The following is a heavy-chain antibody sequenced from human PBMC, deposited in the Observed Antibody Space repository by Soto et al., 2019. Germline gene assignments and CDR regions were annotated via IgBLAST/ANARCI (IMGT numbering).Heavy chain of an antibody. CDR1: GFTFSSYA. D-gene: IGHD4-17*01. J-gene: IGHJ4*02. V-gene: IGHV3-23*01. CDR2: ISGSGGST. CDR3: AKDARTTVRTYGIFDY. Sequence: EVQLLESGGGLVQPGGSLRLSCAASGFTFSSYAMSWVRQAPGKGLEWVSAISGSGGSTYYADSVKGRFTISRDNSNNTLYLQMNSLRAEDTAVYYCAKDARTTVRTYGIFDYWGQGTLVTVSS.